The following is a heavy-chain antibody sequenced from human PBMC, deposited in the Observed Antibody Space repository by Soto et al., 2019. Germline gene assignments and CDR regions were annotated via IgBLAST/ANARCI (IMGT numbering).Heavy chain of an antibody. CDR1: GFTVSSNY. J-gene: IGHJ1*01. Sequence: EVQLVESGGGLIQPGGSLRLSCAASGFTVSSNYMSWVRQAPGKGLEWVSVIYSGGGTYYADSVKGRFTISRDNSKNTLYLQMNSLRAEDTAVYYCARDRVESGYPEYFQHWGQGNLVNVSS. D-gene: IGHD3-22*01. V-gene: IGHV3-53*01. CDR2: IYSGGGT. CDR3: ARDRVESGYPEYFQH.